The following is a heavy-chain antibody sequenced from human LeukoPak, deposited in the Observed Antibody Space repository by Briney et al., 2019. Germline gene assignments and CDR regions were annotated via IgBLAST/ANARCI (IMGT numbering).Heavy chain of an antibody. V-gene: IGHV3-21*01. D-gene: IGHD3/OR15-3a*01. CDR3: ARDSETSNFWTGYAH. CDR1: GFTFSSYS. Sequence: GGSLRLSCAASGFTFSSYSMNWVRQAPGKGQEWVSPISSSSTYIYYADSVKGRFSISRDNAKNSLYLQMNSLRAEDTAVYYCARDSETSNFWTGYAHWGQGTLVTVSS. CDR2: ISSSSTYI. J-gene: IGHJ4*02.